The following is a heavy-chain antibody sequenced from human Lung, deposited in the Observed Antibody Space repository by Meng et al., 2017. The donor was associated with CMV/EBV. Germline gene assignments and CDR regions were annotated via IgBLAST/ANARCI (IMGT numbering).Heavy chain of an antibody. Sequence: SETLSLXXTVSGGSISSSSYYWGWIRQPPGKGLEWIGSIYYSGSTYYNPSLKSRVTISVDTSKNQFSLKLSSVTAADTAVYYCAKENYNSSGDDAFEIWGQGTMVTVSS. CDR3: AKENYNSSGDDAFEI. CDR1: GGSISSSSYY. D-gene: IGHD3-22*01. V-gene: IGHV4-39*07. CDR2: IYYSGST. J-gene: IGHJ3*02.